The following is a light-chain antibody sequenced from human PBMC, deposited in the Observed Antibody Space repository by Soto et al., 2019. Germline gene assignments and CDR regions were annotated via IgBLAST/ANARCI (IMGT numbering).Light chain of an antibody. CDR2: GAS. CDR1: QSVSNNY. Sequence: EIVLKESPGTLALYPGERASLSCRASQSVSNNYLAWYQQKPGQAPRLLIYGASNRATGIPDRFSGSGSGTDFTLTISRLEPGDFAVYYCQQYGSSGTFGQGPRWIS. CDR3: QQYGSSGT. J-gene: IGKJ1*01. V-gene: IGKV3-20*01.